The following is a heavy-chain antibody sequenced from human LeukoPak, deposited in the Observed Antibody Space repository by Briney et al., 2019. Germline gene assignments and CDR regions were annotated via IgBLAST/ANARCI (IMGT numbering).Heavy chain of an antibody. CDR1: GFTFSSYW. Sequence: PGGSLRLSCAASGFTFSSYWMHWVRQAPGKGLVWVSRISGDGTSTGCADSVKGRFTISRDNAKSMLYLQMNSLRDEDTAVYYCGRQQAAAGDYWGQITLVAVSS. J-gene: IGHJ4*02. D-gene: IGHD6-13*01. CDR3: GRQQAAAGDY. CDR2: ISGDGTST. V-gene: IGHV3-74*01.